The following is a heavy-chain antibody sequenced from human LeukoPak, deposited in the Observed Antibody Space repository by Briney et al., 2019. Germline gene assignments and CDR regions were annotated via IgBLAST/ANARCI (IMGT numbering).Heavy chain of an antibody. D-gene: IGHD2-2*01. CDR3: ARRGDCSSASCLRRGAFDI. V-gene: IGHV4-61*02. CDR2: IYTSGST. J-gene: IGHJ3*02. CDR1: GGSISSGAYY. Sequence: PSETLSLTCTVSGGSISSGAYYWSWIRQPAGKGLEWLGRIYTSGSTNYNPSLKSRVTISVDTSKNQFSLKLSSVTAADTAVYYCARRGDCSSASCLRRGAFDIWGQGTMVTVSS.